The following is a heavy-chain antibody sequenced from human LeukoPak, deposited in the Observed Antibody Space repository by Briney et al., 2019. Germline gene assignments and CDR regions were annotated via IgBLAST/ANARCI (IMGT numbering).Heavy chain of an antibody. V-gene: IGHV1-46*01. CDR2: INPSGGST. D-gene: IGHD3-10*01. CDR1: GYTFTNYD. J-gene: IGHJ1*01. Sequence: ASVKVSCKTSGYTFTNYDINWVRQAPGQGLEWMGIINPSGGSTSYAQKFQGRVTMTRDTSTSTVYMELSSLRSEDTAVYYCARDKGGPGYGSGSFPFQHWGQGTLVTVSS. CDR3: ARDKGGPGYGSGSFPFQH.